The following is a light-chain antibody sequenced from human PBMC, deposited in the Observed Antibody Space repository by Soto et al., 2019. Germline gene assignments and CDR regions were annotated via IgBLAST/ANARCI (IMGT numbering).Light chain of an antibody. J-gene: IGKJ5*01. V-gene: IGKV3-11*01. Sequence: EIVMTQSPATLSVSSWERASLSFRASQSVSSDFAWYQQKPGQAPRLLIYDASNRATGIPPRFSGSGSGTDFTLTISSLEPEDSAVYYCQQRHMWPITFGQGTRLEIK. CDR2: DAS. CDR1: QSVSSD. CDR3: QQRHMWPIT.